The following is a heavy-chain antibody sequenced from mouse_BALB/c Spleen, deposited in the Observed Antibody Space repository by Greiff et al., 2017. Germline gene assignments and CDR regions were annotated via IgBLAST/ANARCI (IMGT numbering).Heavy chain of an antibody. Sequence: DVQLVESGPELVKPGASVKISCKASGYSFTGYFMNWVMQSHGKSLEWIGRINPYNGDTFYNQKFKGKATLTVDKSSSTAHMELRSLASEDSAVYYCARGGSEFYYAMDYWGQGTSVTVSS. V-gene: IGHV1-20*02. CDR1: GYSFTGYF. D-gene: IGHD1-1*02. J-gene: IGHJ4*01. CDR3: ARGGSEFYYAMDY. CDR2: INPYNGDT.